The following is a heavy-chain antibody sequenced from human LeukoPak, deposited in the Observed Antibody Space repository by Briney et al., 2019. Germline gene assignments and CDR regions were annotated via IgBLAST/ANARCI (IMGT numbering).Heavy chain of an antibody. Sequence: GGSLRLSCAASGFTFSSYAMHWVRQAPGKGLEWVAVISYDGSNKYYADSVKGRFTISRDNSKNTLYLQMNSLRAEDTAVYYCARDGPPLLVTYPNWYFDLWGRGTLVTVSS. CDR1: GFTFSSYA. V-gene: IGHV3-30-3*01. CDR2: ISYDGSNK. CDR3: ARDGPPLLVTYPNWYFDL. J-gene: IGHJ2*01. D-gene: IGHD3-9*01.